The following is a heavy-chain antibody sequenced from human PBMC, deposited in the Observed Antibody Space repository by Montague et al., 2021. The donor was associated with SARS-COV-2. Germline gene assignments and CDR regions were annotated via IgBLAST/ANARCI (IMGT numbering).Heavy chain of an antibody. CDR3: VRVLDSRVRDY. CDR1: GYSISSGYY. J-gene: IGHJ4*02. D-gene: IGHD3/OR15-3a*01. V-gene: IGHV4-38-2*02. CDR2: ISYIGKT. Sequence: SETLSLICSVSGYSISSGYYWGWIRQPPGKGLEWVGCISYIGKTYYSPSLKSRLTISLDSSKNQFSLQARSVTAADTAVYYCVRVLDSRVRDYWGQGTLVTVSS.